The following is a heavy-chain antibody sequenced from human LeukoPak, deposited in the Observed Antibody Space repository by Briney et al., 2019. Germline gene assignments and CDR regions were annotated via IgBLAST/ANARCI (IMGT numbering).Heavy chain of an antibody. CDR3: AKFPPSSIMVQGYGMDV. CDR1: GFTFSSNG. V-gene: IGHV3-48*01. CDR2: ISATGGTI. D-gene: IGHD3-10*01. J-gene: IGHJ6*02. Sequence: GGSLRLSCAASGFTFSSNGMNWVRQAPGKGLEWVSYISATGGTIYYADSVKGRFTISRDNSKNTLYLQMNSLRAEDTAVYYCAKFPPSSIMVQGYGMDVWGQGTTVTVSS.